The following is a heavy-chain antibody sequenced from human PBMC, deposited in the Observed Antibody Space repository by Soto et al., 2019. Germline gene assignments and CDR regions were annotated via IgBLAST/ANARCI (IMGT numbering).Heavy chain of an antibody. D-gene: IGHD3-10*01. CDR2: IDGRGGIT. J-gene: IGHJ5*02. CDR1: GFTFGTTD. Sequence: QLLQSGGGLVQPGGSLTLSCAASGFTFGTTDMSWVRQAPGEGLEWVSTIDGRGGITYYADSVKGRFTISRDNSRNTVDLQMNSLRGDDTALYYCVKNSGWFNTWGQGALVTVSS. V-gene: IGHV3-23*01. CDR3: VKNSGWFNT.